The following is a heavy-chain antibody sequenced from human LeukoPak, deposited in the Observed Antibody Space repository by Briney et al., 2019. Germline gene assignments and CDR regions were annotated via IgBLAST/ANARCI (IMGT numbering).Heavy chain of an antibody. D-gene: IGHD5-12*01. Sequence: GESLKISCKGSGYSFTSYWIGWVRQMPGKGLEWMGIIYPGDSDTRYSPSFQGQVTISADKSISTAYLQWSSLKASDTAMYYCASRSRRYSGYDWSFDYWGQGTLVTVS. CDR1: GYSFTSYW. V-gene: IGHV5-51*01. CDR2: IYPGDSDT. CDR3: ASRSRRYSGYDWSFDY. J-gene: IGHJ4*02.